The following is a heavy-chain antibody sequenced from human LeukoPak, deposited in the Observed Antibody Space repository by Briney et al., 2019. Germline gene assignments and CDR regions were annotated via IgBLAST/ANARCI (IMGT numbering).Heavy chain of an antibody. D-gene: IGHD2-2*01. CDR1: GFTFSSYA. CDR3: AKRRSAAADYSLDY. V-gene: IGHV3-23*01. CDR2: ISGSGGST. J-gene: IGHJ4*02. Sequence: GGSLRLSCAASGFTFSSYAMSWVRQAPGKGLEWVSVISGSGGSTYYADSVKGRFTISRDNSKNTLYLQMNSLRAEDTAVYYCAKRRSAAADYSLDYWGQGTLVTVSS.